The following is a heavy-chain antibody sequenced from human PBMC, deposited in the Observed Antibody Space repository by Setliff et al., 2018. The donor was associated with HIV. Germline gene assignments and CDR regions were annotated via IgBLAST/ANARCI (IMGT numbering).Heavy chain of an antibody. Sequence: GGSLRLSCIASAFSFNNYYMTWVRQAPGKGLEWVANINSDGTEKNYVDSVKGRFTISRDNPKNTLYLQMNSLRAEDTAVYYCAKDRYYDSSGSPFDYWGQGTLVTVSS. CDR1: AFSFNNYY. J-gene: IGHJ4*02. D-gene: IGHD3-22*01. CDR3: AKDRYYDSSGSPFDY. V-gene: IGHV3-7*01. CDR2: INSDGTEK.